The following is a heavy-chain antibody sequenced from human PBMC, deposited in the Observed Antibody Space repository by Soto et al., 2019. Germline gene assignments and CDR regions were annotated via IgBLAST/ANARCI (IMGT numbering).Heavy chain of an antibody. D-gene: IGHD2-2*01. CDR1: GYTFNSYG. V-gene: IGHV1-18*01. CDR3: ARDDCSSTSCSGGHYFDY. CDR2: ISAYNGNT. Sequence: ASVKVSCKASGYTFNSYGISWVRQAPGKGLEWMGWISAYNGNTNYAQKHQGRVTMTTDTSTSTAYMELRSLRSDDTAVYYCARDDCSSTSCSGGHYFDYWGQGTLVTVSS. J-gene: IGHJ4*02.